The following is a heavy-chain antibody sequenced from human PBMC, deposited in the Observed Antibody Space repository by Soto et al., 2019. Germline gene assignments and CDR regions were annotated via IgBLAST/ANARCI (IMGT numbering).Heavy chain of an antibody. CDR2: TRSNGEHT. D-gene: IGHD2-2*01. Sequence: EVQILESGGGMVQPGGSLRLSCAGSGFMFSSCAMTWVRQAPGKGLEWVSTTRSNGEHTYYADSVKGRFTVSRDNSKNTLFLERSSLRDEDSAIYYCAKDSKSVSVSAARVYGMDVWGQGTTVTVSS. CDR1: GFMFSSCA. V-gene: IGHV3-23*01. J-gene: IGHJ6*02. CDR3: AKDSKSVSVSAARVYGMDV.